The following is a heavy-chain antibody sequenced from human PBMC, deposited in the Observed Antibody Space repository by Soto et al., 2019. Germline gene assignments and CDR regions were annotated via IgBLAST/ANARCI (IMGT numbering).Heavy chain of an antibody. CDR3: ARDPPHDYGDHTYFDY. Sequence: GGSLRLSCAASGFTFSSYGMHWVRQAPGKRLEWVAVIWYDGSNKYYADSVKGRFTISRDNSKNTLYLQMNSLRAEDTAVYYCARDPPHDYGDHTYFDYWGQGTLVTVSS. V-gene: IGHV3-33*01. D-gene: IGHD4-17*01. CDR1: GFTFSSYG. CDR2: IWYDGSNK. J-gene: IGHJ4*02.